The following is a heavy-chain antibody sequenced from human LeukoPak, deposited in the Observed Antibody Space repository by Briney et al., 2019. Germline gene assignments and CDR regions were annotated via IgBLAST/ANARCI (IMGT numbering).Heavy chain of an antibody. CDR2: INPNSGGT. CDR1: GYTFTGYY. Sequence: ASVTVSCKASGYTFTGYYIHWVRQAPGQGLEWMGRINPNSGGTNYAQKFQDRVTMTRDTSISTAYMELSRLRSDDTAVYYCACLHRNVSGQDYWGQGTLVTVSS. V-gene: IGHV1-2*06. D-gene: IGHD6-19*01. J-gene: IGHJ4*02. CDR3: ACLHRNVSGQDY.